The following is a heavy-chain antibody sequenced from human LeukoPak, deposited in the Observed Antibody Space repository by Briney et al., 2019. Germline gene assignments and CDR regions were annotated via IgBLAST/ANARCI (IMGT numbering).Heavy chain of an antibody. J-gene: IGHJ5*02. Sequence: GGSLRLSCAASGFTFDDYAMHWVRQAPGKGLEWVSGISWNSGSIVYADSVKGRFTISRDNAKNSLYLQMNSLRAEDTALYYCAKDIRPIVGATSSWFDPWGQGTLVTVSS. CDR2: ISWNSGSI. CDR3: AKDIRPIVGATSSWFDP. V-gene: IGHV3-9*01. D-gene: IGHD1-26*01. CDR1: GFTFDDYA.